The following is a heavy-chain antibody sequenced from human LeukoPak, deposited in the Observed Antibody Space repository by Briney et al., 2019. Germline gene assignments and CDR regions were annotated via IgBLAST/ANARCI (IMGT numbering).Heavy chain of an antibody. Sequence: KTSETLSLTCTVSGGSISTYYWSWIRQPPGKGLEWIGYIYYSGSTNYNTSLKSRVTISVDTSKNQFSLKLSSVTAADTAVYYCARSLEVGSYSFGHWGQGTLVTVSS. V-gene: IGHV4-59*01. CDR1: GGSISTYY. D-gene: IGHD5-18*01. CDR2: IYYSGST. J-gene: IGHJ4*02. CDR3: ARSLEVGSYSFGH.